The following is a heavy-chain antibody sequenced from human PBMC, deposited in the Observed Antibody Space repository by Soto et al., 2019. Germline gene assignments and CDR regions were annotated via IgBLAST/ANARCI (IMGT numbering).Heavy chain of an antibody. CDR2: IYYSGSP. CDR3: ARGSVQYWSGYYILDY. J-gene: IGHJ4*02. CDR1: GLSMSSGGYR. D-gene: IGHD3-3*01. Sequence: QVQLQESGPGLVTPSQTLSLTCTVSGLSMSSGGYRWNWIRQHPGKALEWIGNIYYSGSPYYNPSLKSRVTISVDTSKTQYSLEMKSLTAADTAVYYCARGSVQYWSGYYILDYWGQGSLVTVSS. V-gene: IGHV4-31*03.